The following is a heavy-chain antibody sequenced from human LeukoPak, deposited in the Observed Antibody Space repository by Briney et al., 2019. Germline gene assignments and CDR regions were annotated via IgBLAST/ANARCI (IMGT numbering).Heavy chain of an antibody. V-gene: IGHV1-18*01. J-gene: IGHJ4*02. D-gene: IGHD3-22*01. Sequence: KLQGRVTMTTDTSTSTAYMELRSLRSDDTAVYYCARGPKWLLRSRYFDYWGQGTLVTVSS. CDR3: ARGPKWLLRSRYFDY.